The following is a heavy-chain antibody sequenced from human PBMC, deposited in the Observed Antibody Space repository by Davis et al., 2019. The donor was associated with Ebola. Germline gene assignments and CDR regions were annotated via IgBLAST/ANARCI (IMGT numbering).Heavy chain of an antibody. V-gene: IGHV1-18*01. J-gene: IGHJ6*02. CDR3: ATERGPISTGYYGMDV. D-gene: IGHD2/OR15-2a*01. CDR2: ISAYNGNT. Sequence: ASVKVSCKASGYTFTSYGISWVRQAPGQGLEWMGWISAYNGNTNYAQKLQGRVTMTTDTSTDTAYMELSSLRSEDTAVYYCATERGPISTGYYGMDVWGQGTTVTVSS. CDR1: GYTFTSYG.